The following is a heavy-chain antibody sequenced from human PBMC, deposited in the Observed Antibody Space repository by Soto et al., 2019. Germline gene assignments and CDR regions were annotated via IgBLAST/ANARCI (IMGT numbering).Heavy chain of an antibody. CDR2: INHSGST. CDR3: ARDQRWFDP. Sequence: SETLSLTCAVYGGSFSGYYWSWIRQPPGKGLEWIGEINHSGSTNYNPSLKSRVTISVDTSKNQFSLKLSSVTAADTAVYYCARDQRWFDPWGQGTLVPVSS. V-gene: IGHV4-34*01. J-gene: IGHJ5*02. CDR1: GGSFSGYY.